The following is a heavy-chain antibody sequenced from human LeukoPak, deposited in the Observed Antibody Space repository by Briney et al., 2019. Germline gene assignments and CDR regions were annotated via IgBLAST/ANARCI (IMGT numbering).Heavy chain of an antibody. D-gene: IGHD3-10*01. CDR3: ARDQLWFGEDPLSEYFDY. V-gene: IGHV3-21*01. CDR1: GFTFSSYS. J-gene: IGHJ4*02. Sequence: PGGSLRLSCAASGFTFSSYSMNWVRQAPGKGLEWVSSISSSSSYIYYADSVKGRFTISRGNAKNSLYLQMNSLRAEDTAVYYCARDQLWFGEDPLSEYFDYWGQGTLVTVSS. CDR2: ISSSSSYI.